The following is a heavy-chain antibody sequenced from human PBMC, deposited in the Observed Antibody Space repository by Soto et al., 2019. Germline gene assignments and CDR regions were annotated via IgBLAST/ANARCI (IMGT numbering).Heavy chain of an antibody. CDR3: ARDNDRPQLGGNYYYILDV. D-gene: IGHD1-1*01. J-gene: IGHJ6*02. CDR1: GGTFRNSA. CDR2: IMPIFRTP. V-gene: IGHV1-69*12. Sequence: QVQLEQSGAEVKKPGSSVKVSCKASGGTFRNSAISWVRQAPGQGLEWMGGIMPIFRTPDYAQKFQGRVIITADESTSTAYMELSGLRSDDTAVYFCARDNDRPQLGGNYYYILDVWGHGTTVTVSS.